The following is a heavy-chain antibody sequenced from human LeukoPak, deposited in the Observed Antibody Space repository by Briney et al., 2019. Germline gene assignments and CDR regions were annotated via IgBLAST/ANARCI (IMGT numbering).Heavy chain of an antibody. V-gene: IGHV4-39*07. CDR1: GISISSSNSY. CDR2: IYYSGNT. CDR3: ASYHYFASGLFYNGIDH. D-gene: IGHD3-10*01. Sequence: KPSETLSLTCTVSGISISSSNSYWGWIRQPPGKGLEWIGSIYYSGNTYYNAPLKSQVSISIDTSKNQFSLRLSSVAAADTALYYCASYHYFASGLFYNGIDHWGQGTLVTVSS. J-gene: IGHJ4*02.